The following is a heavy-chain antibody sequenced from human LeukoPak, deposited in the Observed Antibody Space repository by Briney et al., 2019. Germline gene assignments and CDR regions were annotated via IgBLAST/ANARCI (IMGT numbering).Heavy chain of an antibody. CDR3: ARELTVTTDAFDI. CDR2: ISSSSSTI. CDR1: GFTFSSYS. Sequence: GGSLRLSCAASGFTFSSYSMNWVRQAPGKGLEWVSYISSSSSTIYYADSVKGRFTISRDNAKNSLYLQMNSLRAEDTAVYYCARELTVTTDAFDIWGQGTMVTVSP. V-gene: IGHV3-48*04. J-gene: IGHJ3*02. D-gene: IGHD4-17*01.